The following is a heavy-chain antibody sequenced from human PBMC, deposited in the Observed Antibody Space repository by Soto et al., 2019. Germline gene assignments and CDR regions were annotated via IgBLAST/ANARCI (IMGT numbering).Heavy chain of an antibody. D-gene: IGHD6-6*01. CDR2: IYYSGST. CDR1: GGSISSGGYY. CDR3: ASSAFLEYSSSSDFDY. J-gene: IGHJ4*02. Sequence: SETLSLTCTVSGGSISSGGYYWSWIRQHPGKGLEWIGYIYYSGSTYYNPSLKSRVTISVDTSKNQFSLKLSSVTAADTAVYYCASSAFLEYSSSSDFDYWGQGTLVTVSS. V-gene: IGHV4-31*03.